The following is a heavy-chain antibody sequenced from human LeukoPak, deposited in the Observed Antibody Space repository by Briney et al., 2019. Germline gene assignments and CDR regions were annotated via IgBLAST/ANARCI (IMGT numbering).Heavy chain of an antibody. Sequence: PGGSLRLSCAASGFTFNSYSMNWVRQAPGKGLEWVSSISSGSSYIFYADSVKGRFTISRDNAENSLYLQMNSLRAEDTAVYYCARQVGVDDAFDIWGQGTMVTIPS. CDR1: GFTFNSYS. CDR3: ARQVGVDDAFDI. CDR2: ISSGSSYI. J-gene: IGHJ3*02. V-gene: IGHV3-21*01. D-gene: IGHD1-26*01.